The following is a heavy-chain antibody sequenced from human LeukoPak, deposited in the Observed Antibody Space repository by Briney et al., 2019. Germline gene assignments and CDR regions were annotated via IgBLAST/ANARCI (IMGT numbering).Heavy chain of an antibody. CDR1: GGSISSYY. CDR2: IHTSGST. CDR3: ARAPEFSSGWLLDC. V-gene: IGHV4-4*07. D-gene: IGHD6-19*01. Sequence: PSETLSLTCSVSGGSISSYYGSWIRQSAGKGLEWIGRIHTSGSTNYNPSLKSRVTMSVDTSKNQFSLKVSFVSAADTGVYYCARAPEFSSGWLLDCWGRGSLVTVSS. J-gene: IGHJ4*02.